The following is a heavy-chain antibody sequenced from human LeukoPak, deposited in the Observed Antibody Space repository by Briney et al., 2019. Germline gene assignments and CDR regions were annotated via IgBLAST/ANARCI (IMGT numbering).Heavy chain of an antibody. J-gene: IGHJ5*02. CDR2: IIPIFGTA. V-gene: IGHV1-69*13. Sequence: ASVKVSCKASGGTFSSYAISWVRQAPGQGLEWMGGIIPIFGTANYAQKFQGRVTITADESTSTAYMELSSLRSEDTAVYYCARDLDVGYSGYDFPVEGNWFDPWGQGTLVTVSS. D-gene: IGHD5-12*01. CDR1: GGTFSSYA. CDR3: ARDLDVGYSGYDFPVEGNWFDP.